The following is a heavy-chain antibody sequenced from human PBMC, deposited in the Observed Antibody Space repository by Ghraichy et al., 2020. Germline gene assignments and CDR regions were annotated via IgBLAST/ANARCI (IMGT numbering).Heavy chain of an antibody. J-gene: IGHJ6*02. D-gene: IGHD5-18*01. CDR3: ATKDTAMVTPARHYYYGMDV. V-gene: IGHV1-24*01. CDR2: FDPEDGET. CDR1: GYTLTELS. Sequence: ASVKVSCKVSGYTLTELSMHWVRQAPGKGLEWMGGFDPEDGETIYAQKFQGRVTMTGDTSTDTAYMELSSLRSEDTAVYYCATKDTAMVTPARHYYYGMDVWGQGTTVTVSS.